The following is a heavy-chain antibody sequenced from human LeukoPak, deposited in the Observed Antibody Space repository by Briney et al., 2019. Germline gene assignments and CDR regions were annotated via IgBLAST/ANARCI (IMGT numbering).Heavy chain of an antibody. CDR2: INPNSGGT. J-gene: IGHJ4*02. Sequence: AASVKVSCKASGYTFTGYYMHWVRQAPGQGLEWMGWINPNSGGTNYAQKFQGRVTMTRDTSISTAYMELSRLRSDDTAVYYCARDSSYGKVTNFDYWGQGTLVTVSS. CDR1: GYTFTGYY. D-gene: IGHD5-18*01. CDR3: ARDSSYGKVTNFDY. V-gene: IGHV1-2*02.